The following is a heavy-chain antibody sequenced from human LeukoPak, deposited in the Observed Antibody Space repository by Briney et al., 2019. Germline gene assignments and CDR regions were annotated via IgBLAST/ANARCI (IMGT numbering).Heavy chain of an antibody. D-gene: IGHD1-26*01. Sequence: PGGSLRLSCAASGFTFSSYAMHWVRQAPGKGLEWVAVISYDGSNKYYADSVKGRFTISRDNSKNTLYLQMNSLRAEDTAVYYCAKDTSGSYGPRYWGQGTLVTVSS. CDR1: GFTFSSYA. V-gene: IGHV3-30-3*01. CDR3: AKDTSGSYGPRY. J-gene: IGHJ4*02. CDR2: ISYDGSNK.